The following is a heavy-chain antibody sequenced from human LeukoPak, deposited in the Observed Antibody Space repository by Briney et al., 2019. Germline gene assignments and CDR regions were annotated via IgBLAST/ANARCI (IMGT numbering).Heavy chain of an antibody. V-gene: IGHV4-4*07. CDR3: ARRARIAVAGLAYYYYMDV. CDR2: IYTSGST. D-gene: IGHD6-19*01. J-gene: IGHJ6*03. Sequence: SETLSLTCTVSGGSISSYYWSWIRQPAGKGLEWIGRIYTSGSTNYNPSLKSRVTMSVDTSKNQFSLKLSSVTAADTAVYYCARRARIAVAGLAYYYYMDVWGKGTTVTISS. CDR1: GGSISSYY.